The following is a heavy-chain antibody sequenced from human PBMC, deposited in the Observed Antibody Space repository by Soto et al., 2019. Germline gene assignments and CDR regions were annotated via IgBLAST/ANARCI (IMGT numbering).Heavy chain of an antibody. CDR2: ISTSATTM. CDR1: GFAFSSYS. V-gene: IGHV3-48*02. Sequence: EVQLVESGGGLVKPGGSLRLSCAASGFAFSSYSMNWFRQAPGKGLEWISYISTSATTMYYADSVRGRFTVSRDNGKNSLYLQMTSLRDEDTALYYCAREGTHCDSRSGYSLGPSDLWGQGTLVTVSS. CDR3: AREGTHCDSRSGYSLGPSDL. D-gene: IGHD3-3*01. J-gene: IGHJ5*02.